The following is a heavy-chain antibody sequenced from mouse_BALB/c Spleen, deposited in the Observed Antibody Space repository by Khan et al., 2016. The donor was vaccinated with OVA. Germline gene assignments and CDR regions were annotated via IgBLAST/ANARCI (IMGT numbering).Heavy chain of an antibody. CDR3: VKDRDGESYWSFPV. CDR2: MWIGGST. V-gene: IGHV2-6-4*01. D-gene: IGHD2-14*01. Sequence: QVQLKESGPGLVAPSQSLSITCTVSGFSLSRYSVHWVRQPPGKGLEWLGIMWIGGSTDYNSALKSRLIISKDNSKSQVFFKMNSLQTDDTAMYYCVKDRDGESYWSFPVWLSRTTFPVSS. J-gene: IGHJ1*01. CDR1: GFSLSRYS.